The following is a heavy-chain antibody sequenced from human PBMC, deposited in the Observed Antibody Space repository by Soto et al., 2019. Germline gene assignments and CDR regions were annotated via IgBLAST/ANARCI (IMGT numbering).Heavy chain of an antibody. Sequence: PSETLSLTCTVSGGSVSSGSYYWSWIRQPPGKGMEWIGYIYYSGSTNYNPSLKSRVTISVDTSKNQFSLKLSSVTAADTVVYYCERELNGYDWFDPWGQGTLVTVSS. CDR1: GGSVSSGSYY. CDR2: IYYSGST. J-gene: IGHJ5*02. CDR3: ERELNGYDWFDP. D-gene: IGHD5-18*01. V-gene: IGHV4-61*01.